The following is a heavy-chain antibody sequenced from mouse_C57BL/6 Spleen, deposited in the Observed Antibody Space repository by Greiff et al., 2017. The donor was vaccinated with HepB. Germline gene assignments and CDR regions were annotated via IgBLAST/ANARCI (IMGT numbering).Heavy chain of an antibody. CDR3: ARLYGTHYAMDY. V-gene: IGHV1-80*01. CDR1: GYAFSSYW. CDR2: IYPGDGDT. D-gene: IGHD1-1*01. J-gene: IGHJ4*01. Sequence: VKLVESGAELVKPGASVKISCKASGYAFSSYWMNWVKQRPGKGLEWIGQIYPGDGDTNYNGKFKGKATLTADKSSSTAYMQLSSLTSEDSAVYFCARLYGTHYAMDYWGQGTSVTVSS.